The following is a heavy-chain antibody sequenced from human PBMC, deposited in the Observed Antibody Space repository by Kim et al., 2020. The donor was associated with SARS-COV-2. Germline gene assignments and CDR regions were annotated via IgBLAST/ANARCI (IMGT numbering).Heavy chain of an antibody. CDR3: ARDMTTVGNRGMDV. J-gene: IGHJ6*02. CDR2: ISSSSSYT. CDR1: GFTFSDYY. Sequence: GGSLRLSCAASGFTFSDYYMSWIRQAPGKGLEWVSYISSSSSYTNYADSVKGRFTISRDNAKNSLYLQMNSLRAEDTAVYYCARDMTTVGNRGMDVWGQGTTVTVSS. D-gene: IGHD4-17*01. V-gene: IGHV3-11*06.